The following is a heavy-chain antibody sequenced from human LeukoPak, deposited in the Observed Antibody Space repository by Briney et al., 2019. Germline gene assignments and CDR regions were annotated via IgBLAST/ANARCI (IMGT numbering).Heavy chain of an antibody. CDR2: INSDVSNT. D-gene: IGHD5-12*01. CDR1: GFTFSSYC. J-gene: IGHJ6*02. Sequence: GGSLRLSCAASGFTFSSYCMHWVRLAPGKGLVWVSRINSDVSNTTYADSVKGRFTISRDNAKNTLYLQMNSLRAEDTAVYSCTRAWRYGMDVWGQGTTVTVSS. V-gene: IGHV3-74*01. CDR3: TRAWRYGMDV.